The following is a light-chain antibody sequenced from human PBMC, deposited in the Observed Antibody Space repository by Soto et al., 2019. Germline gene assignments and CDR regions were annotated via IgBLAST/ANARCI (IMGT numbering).Light chain of an antibody. CDR2: GAS. J-gene: IGKJ1*01. CDR3: QQYGGSSWT. V-gene: IGKV3-15*01. Sequence: EIVMTQSPATLSVSPGERATLSCRASQSVSSSLAWYQQKPGQAPRLLIYGASTRATGIPARFSGRGSGTDFTLTITRLEPEDFAVYYCQQYGGSSWTFGQGTKVDIK. CDR1: QSVSSS.